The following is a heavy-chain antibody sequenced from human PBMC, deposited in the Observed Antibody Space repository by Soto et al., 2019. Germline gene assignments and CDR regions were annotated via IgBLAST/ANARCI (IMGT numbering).Heavy chain of an antibody. J-gene: IGHJ5*02. CDR1: GFIVTGSY. D-gene: IGHD4-4*01. CDR3: ARSPKRTNYADSFDP. V-gene: IGHV3-66*01. Sequence: EVQVVESGGGLVQPGGSLRLSCAASGFIVTGSYMSCVRQAPGKGLEWVAVVYSAGSTYYEDSVKDRFTIYRDTSKNTMNLQMDSLRAEDTAVYYCARSPKRTNYADSFDPWGQGTLVTVSS. CDR2: VYSAGST.